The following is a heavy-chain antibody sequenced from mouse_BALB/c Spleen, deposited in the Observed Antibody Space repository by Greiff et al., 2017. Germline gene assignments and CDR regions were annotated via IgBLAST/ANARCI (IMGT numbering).Heavy chain of an antibody. CDR3: ARPLFTTVVAKDY. D-gene: IGHD1-1*01. CDR2: IYPYNGGT. J-gene: IGHJ2*01. V-gene: IGHV1S29*02. Sequence: VHVKQSGPELVKPGASVKISCKASGYTFTDYNMHWVKQSHGKSLEWIGYIYPYNGGTGYNQKFKSKATLTVDNSSSTAYMELRSLTSEDSAVYYCARPLFTTVVAKDYWGQGTTLTVSS. CDR1: GYTFTDYN.